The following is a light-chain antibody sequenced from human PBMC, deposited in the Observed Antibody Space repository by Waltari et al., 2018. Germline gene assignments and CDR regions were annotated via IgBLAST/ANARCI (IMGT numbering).Light chain of an antibody. CDR3: QQSYTTPYT. J-gene: IGKJ2*01. CDR2: GAS. Sequence: DIQMTQSPSSLSASVGDRVTITCRASQNNSKYLSWYKQKPGKAPKLRIYGASSLQSGVPPRFSGSGSGTEFTLTISSLQPEDFATYSCQQSYTTPYTFGQGTKLEI. V-gene: IGKV1-39*01. CDR1: QNNSKY.